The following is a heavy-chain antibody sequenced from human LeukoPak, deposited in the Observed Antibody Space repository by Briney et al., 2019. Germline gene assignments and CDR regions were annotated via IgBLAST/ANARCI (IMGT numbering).Heavy chain of an antibody. CDR1: GFTFSSYA. Sequence: GGSLRLSCAASGFTFSSYAMHWVRQAPGKGLERVAVISYDGSNKYYADSVKGRFTISRDNSKNTLYLQMNSLRAEDTAVYYCARTYYYDSSGYYPIDYWGQGTLVTVSS. CDR3: ARTYYYDSSGYYPIDY. CDR2: ISYDGSNK. J-gene: IGHJ4*02. D-gene: IGHD3-22*01. V-gene: IGHV3-30*04.